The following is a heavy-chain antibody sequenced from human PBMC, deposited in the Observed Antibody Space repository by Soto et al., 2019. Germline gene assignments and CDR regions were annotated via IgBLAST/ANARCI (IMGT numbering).Heavy chain of an antibody. Sequence: QVQLVESGGGVVQPGRSLRLSCAASGFTFSNYIMHWVRQAPGKGLEWVAIILHDGNNKYYADSVKGRFTISRDKSKNTLYLKMNSLRTEDKAIYYCARDDEGGSYCDLGYWGQGTLVTVSS. CDR1: GFTFSNYI. D-gene: IGHD3-10*01. V-gene: IGHV3-30-3*01. J-gene: IGHJ4*02. CDR3: ARDDEGGSYCDLGY. CDR2: ILHDGNNK.